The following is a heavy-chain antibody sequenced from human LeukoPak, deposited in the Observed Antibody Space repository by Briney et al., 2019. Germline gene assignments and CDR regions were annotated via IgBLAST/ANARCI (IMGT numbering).Heavy chain of an antibody. V-gene: IGHV1-69*13. D-gene: IGHD6-19*01. Sequence: ASVKVSCKASGGTFSSYAISWVRQAPGQGLEWMGGIIPIFGTANYAQKFQGRVTITADESTSTAYMELSSLRSEDTAVYYCARGGIVAVAGTTGGYYYYGMDVWGKGTTVTVSS. CDR3: ARGGIVAVAGTTGGYYYYGMDV. CDR1: GGTFSSYA. J-gene: IGHJ6*04. CDR2: IIPIFGTA.